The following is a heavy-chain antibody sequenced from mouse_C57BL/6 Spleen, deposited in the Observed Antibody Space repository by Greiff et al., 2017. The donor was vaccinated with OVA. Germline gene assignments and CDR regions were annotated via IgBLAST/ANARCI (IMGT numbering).Heavy chain of an antibody. CDR3: ARSYGSSLAY. V-gene: IGHV1-22*01. J-gene: IGHJ3*01. CDR2: INPNNGGT. Sequence: EVKLMESGPELVKPGASVTMSCKASGYTFTDYNMHWVKQSHGKSLEWIGYINPNNGGTSYNQKFKGKATLTVNKSSSTAYMELRSLTSEDSAVYYCARSYGSSLAYWGQGTLVTVSA. D-gene: IGHD1-1*01. CDR1: GYTFTDYN.